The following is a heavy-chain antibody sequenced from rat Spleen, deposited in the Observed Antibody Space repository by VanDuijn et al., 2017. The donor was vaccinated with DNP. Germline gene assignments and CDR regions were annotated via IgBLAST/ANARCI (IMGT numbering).Heavy chain of an antibody. J-gene: IGHJ3*01. CDR1: GFTFSDYN. CDR2: IIYDGSST. Sequence: EVQLVESGGGLVQSGRSLKVSCAASGFTFSDYNMAWVRQAPKKGLEWVATIIYDGSSTYYRDSVQGRFTISRDNAKDTLYLHMDSLRSEDTATYYCVQPFAYWGQGTLVTVSS. V-gene: IGHV5S10*01. CDR3: VQPFAY.